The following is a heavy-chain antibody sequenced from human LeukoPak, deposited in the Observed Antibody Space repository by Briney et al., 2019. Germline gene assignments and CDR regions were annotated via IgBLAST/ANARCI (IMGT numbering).Heavy chain of an antibody. CDR3: ARVHIATAGTMYYFDY. D-gene: IGHD6-13*01. J-gene: IGHJ4*02. CDR1: GFTFSTYS. CDR2: ISSSSSYI. Sequence: GGSLRLSCAASGFTFSTYSMNWVRQAPGKGLEWVSSISSSSSYIYYADSVKGRFTISRDNAKNSLYLLMSSLRAEDTAVYYCARVHIATAGTMYYFDYWGQGTLVTVSS. V-gene: IGHV3-21*01.